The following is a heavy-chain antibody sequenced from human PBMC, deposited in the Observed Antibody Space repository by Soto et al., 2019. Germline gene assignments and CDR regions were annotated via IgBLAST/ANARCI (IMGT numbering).Heavy chain of an antibody. Sequence: GGSLRLSCAASGFTVSSNYMSWVRQAPGKGLEWVSVIYSGGSTYYADSVKGRFTISRDNSKNTLYLQMNSLRAEDTAVYYCAGAPYSGSCYMGGSDPWGKEPLV. D-gene: IGHD6-13*01. CDR1: GFTVSSNY. J-gene: IGHJ5*02. CDR3: AGAPYSGSCYMGGSDP. V-gene: IGHV3-66*01. CDR2: IYSGGST.